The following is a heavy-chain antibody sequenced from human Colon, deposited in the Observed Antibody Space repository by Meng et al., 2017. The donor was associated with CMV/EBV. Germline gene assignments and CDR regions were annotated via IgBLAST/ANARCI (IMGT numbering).Heavy chain of an antibody. CDR2: ISSSSSYI. CDR1: GFTFSSYS. Sequence: GESLKISCAASGFTFSSYSMNWVRQAPGKGLEWVSSISSSSSYIYYADSVKGRFTISRDNAKNSLYLQMNSLRAEDTAVYYCARQGSYYYYGMDVWGQGTTVTVSS. D-gene: IGHD1-26*01. J-gene: IGHJ6*02. CDR3: ARQGSYYYYGMDV. V-gene: IGHV3-21*01.